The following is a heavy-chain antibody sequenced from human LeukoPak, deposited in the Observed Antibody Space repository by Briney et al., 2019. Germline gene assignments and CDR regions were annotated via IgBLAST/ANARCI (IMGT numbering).Heavy chain of an antibody. D-gene: IGHD5-24*01. CDR1: GGSFSGYY. CDR3: ARREMATIIGGFDY. V-gene: IGHV4-34*01. Sequence: SETLSLTCAVYGGSFSGYYWSWIRQPPGKGLEWIGEINHSGSTNYNPSLKSRVTISVDTSKNQFSLKLSSVTAADTAVYYCARREMATIIGGFDYWGQGTLVTVSS. CDR2: INHSGST. J-gene: IGHJ4*02.